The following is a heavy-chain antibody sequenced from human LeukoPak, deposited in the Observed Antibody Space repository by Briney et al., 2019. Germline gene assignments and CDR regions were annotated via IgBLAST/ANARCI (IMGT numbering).Heavy chain of an antibody. CDR2: ISAYNGNT. CDR3: ARVPGYSSGWYPIDY. CDR1: GYSFASYD. J-gene: IGHJ4*02. D-gene: IGHD6-19*01. V-gene: IGHV1-18*01. Sequence: ASVKVSCKASGYSFASYDISWVRQALGQGLECMGWISAYNGNTHYAQKFQGRVTMTTDTSTSIAYMELRSLRPDDTAVYYCARVPGYSSGWYPIDYWGQGTLVTVSS.